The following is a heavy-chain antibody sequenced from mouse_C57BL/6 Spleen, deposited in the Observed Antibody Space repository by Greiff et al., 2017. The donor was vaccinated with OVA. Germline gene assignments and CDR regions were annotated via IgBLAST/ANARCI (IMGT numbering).Heavy chain of an antibody. CDR3: ARHYYGSSYAMDY. CDR1: GFTFSSYT. Sequence: DVQLQESGGGLVKPGGSLKLSCAASGFTFSSYTMSWVRQTPEKRLEWVATISGGGGNTYYPDSVKGRFTISRDNAKNTLYLQMSSLRSEDTALYYCARHYYGSSYAMDYWGQGTSVTVSS. J-gene: IGHJ4*01. V-gene: IGHV5-9*01. CDR2: ISGGGGNT. D-gene: IGHD1-1*01.